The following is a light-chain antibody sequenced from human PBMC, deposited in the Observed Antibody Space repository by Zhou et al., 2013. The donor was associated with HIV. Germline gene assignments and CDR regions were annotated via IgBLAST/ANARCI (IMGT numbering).Light chain of an antibody. CDR1: QNVFSN. CDR3: QQYDTWPS. Sequence: EVVMTQSPSTLSVSPGERVTLSCRASQNVFSNLAWYQQNLGQAPSLLIYDTSTRATGVPARFSGSGSGRDFTLTISGLQPEDFALYYCQQYDTWPSFGQGTKLQIK. J-gene: IGKJ2*01. CDR2: DTS. V-gene: IGKV3-15*01.